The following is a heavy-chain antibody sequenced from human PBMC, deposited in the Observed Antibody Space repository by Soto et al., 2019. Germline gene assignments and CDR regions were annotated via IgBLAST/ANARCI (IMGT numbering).Heavy chain of an antibody. V-gene: IGHV3-23*01. CDR3: AKPIHDDDDSYSDF. CDR2: INNRGRTT. J-gene: IGHJ4*02. D-gene: IGHD4-17*01. Sequence: EVQLLDSGGGLVQPGGSLRLSCAASGFTFSVYAMSWVRQAPGKGLEWVSTINNRGRTTYYAASVRGRFTISRDNSKNTMFLQRNILRAADTAIYYFAKPIHDDDDSYSDFWGQGTLVTVSS. CDR1: GFTFSVYA.